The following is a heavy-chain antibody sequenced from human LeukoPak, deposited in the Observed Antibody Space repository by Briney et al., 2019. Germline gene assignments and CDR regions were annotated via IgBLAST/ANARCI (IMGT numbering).Heavy chain of an antibody. J-gene: IGHJ4*02. V-gene: IGHV4-59*12. CDR2: IYYSGST. Sequence: SETLSLTCTVSGGSISSYYWSWIRQPPGKGLEWIGYIYYSGSTNYNPSLKSRVTISVDTSKNQFSLKLSSVTAADTAVYYCARAAVSTFGYWGQGTLVTVSS. CDR3: ARAAVSTFGY. D-gene: IGHD5/OR15-5a*01. CDR1: GGSISSYY.